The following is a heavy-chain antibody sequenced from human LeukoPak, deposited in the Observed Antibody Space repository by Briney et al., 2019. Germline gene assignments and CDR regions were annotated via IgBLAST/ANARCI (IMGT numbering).Heavy chain of an antibody. J-gene: IGHJ4*02. D-gene: IGHD3-22*01. CDR2: ISGSGGST. CDR3: AKEGLDYYCNYFDY. Sequence: GGALRLSCAASGFTFSSYAMSSLGQAPGKGLDWVSAISGSGGSTYYAGCVKGRFTISRDNSKNTLYLQMNSLRAEDTAVYYCAKEGLDYYCNYFDYWGQGTLVTVSS. CDR1: GFTFSSYA. V-gene: IGHV3-23*01.